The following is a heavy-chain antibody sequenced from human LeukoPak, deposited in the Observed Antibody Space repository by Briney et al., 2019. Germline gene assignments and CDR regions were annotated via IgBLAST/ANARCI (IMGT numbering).Heavy chain of an antibody. CDR1: GGSLSGYY. CDR2: ISHVGFT. CDR3: ARPNDYGDDY. V-gene: IGHV4-34*01. D-gene: IGHD4-17*01. J-gene: IGHJ4*02. Sequence: PSETLSLTCAVSGGSLSGYYWSWLRQPPGKGLEWIGDISHVGFTNYNPSLKSRVTISVDTSTNQFSLKLNSVTAADTAVYYCARPNDYGDDYWGQGTLVTVSS.